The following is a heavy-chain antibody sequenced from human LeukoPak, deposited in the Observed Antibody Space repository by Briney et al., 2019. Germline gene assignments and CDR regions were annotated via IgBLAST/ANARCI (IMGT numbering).Heavy chain of an antibody. J-gene: IGHJ4*02. D-gene: IGHD3-3*01. Sequence: GGSLRLSCAASGFTFSSYWMHWVRQAPGKGLVWVSRINSDGSSTSYADSVKGRFTISRDNAKSTLYLQMNSLRAEDTAVYYCARYRETIFGVVIIAGHFDYWGQGTLVTVSS. CDR3: ARYRETIFGVVIIAGHFDY. V-gene: IGHV3-74*01. CDR1: GFTFSSYW. CDR2: INSDGSST.